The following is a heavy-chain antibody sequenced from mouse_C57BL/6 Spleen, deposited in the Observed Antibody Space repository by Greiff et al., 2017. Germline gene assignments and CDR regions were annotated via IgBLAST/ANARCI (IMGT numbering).Heavy chain of an antibody. J-gene: IGHJ4*01. CDR1: GYSFTDYN. Sequence: VQLKQPGPELVKPGASVKISCKASGYSFTDYNMNWVKQSNGKSLEWIGVINPNYGTTSYNQKFKGKATLTVDQSSSTAYMQLNSLTSEDAAVYYCASSYYDSLCCYATDYWGQGTSVTVSS. CDR2: INPNYGTT. V-gene: IGHV1-39*01. CDR3: ASSYYDSLCCYATDY. D-gene: IGHD2-4*01.